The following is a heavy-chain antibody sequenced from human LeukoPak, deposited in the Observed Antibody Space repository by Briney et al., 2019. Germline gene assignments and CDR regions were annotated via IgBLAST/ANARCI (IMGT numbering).Heavy chain of an antibody. D-gene: IGHD3-10*01. CDR3: ARHYYYGSGSYPYFDY. Sequence: GESLKISCQGSGYNFATYWIGWVRQMPGKGLEWMGIIYPGDSDTRYSPSFQGQVTISADKSISTAYLQWSSLKASDTAMYYCARHYYYGSGSYPYFDYWGQGTLVTVSS. J-gene: IGHJ4*02. CDR2: IYPGDSDT. CDR1: GYNFATYW. V-gene: IGHV5-51*01.